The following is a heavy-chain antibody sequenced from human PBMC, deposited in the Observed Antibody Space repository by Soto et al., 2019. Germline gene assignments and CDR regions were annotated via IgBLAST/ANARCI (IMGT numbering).Heavy chain of an antibody. J-gene: IGHJ5*02. D-gene: IGHD6-13*01. CDR1: GYTFTSYG. V-gene: IGHV1-18*01. CDR3: ARRAAAGPNWFDP. CDR2: ISAYNGNT. Sequence: ASLKVSCKASGYTFTSYGISWVRQAPGQGLEWMGWISAYNGNTNYAPKLQGRCTMTTDTSTSTAYMELMSLRSDDTAVYYCARRAAAGPNWFDPWGQGTLVTVSS.